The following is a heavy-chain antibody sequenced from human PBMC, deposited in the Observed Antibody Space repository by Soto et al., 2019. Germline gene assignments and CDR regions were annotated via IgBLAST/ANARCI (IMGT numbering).Heavy chain of an antibody. J-gene: IGHJ6*03. V-gene: IGHV1-3*01. CDR3: ARNHYYYMDV. CDR1: GYTFTSYA. CDR2: INAGNGNT. Sequence: ASVKVSCKASGYTFTSYAIHWVRQAPGQRLEWMGWINAGNGNTRYSQKFQGRVTMTRDTSTSTVYMELSSLRSEDTAVYYCARNHYYYMDVWGKGTTVTVSS.